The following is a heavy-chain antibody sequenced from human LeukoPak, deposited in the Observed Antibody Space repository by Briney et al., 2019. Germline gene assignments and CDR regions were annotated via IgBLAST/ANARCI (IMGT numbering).Heavy chain of an antibody. V-gene: IGHV3-11*01. CDR3: ARAQGSSGWSNWFDP. CDR2: ISSSGSTI. Sequence: GGSLRLSYAASGFTFSDYYMSWIRQAPGKGLEWVSYISSSGSTIYYADSVKGRFTISRDNAKNSLYLQMNSLRAEDTAVYYCARAQGSSGWSNWFDPWGQGTLVTVSS. D-gene: IGHD6-19*01. CDR1: GFTFSDYY. J-gene: IGHJ5*02.